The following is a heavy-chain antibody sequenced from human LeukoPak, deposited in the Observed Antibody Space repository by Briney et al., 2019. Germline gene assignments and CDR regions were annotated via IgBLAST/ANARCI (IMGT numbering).Heavy chain of an antibody. CDR3: AKVYVGSWYAYDH. D-gene: IGHD6-13*01. J-gene: IGHJ4*02. Sequence: GGSLRLSCTASGSTFDDYAMHWVRQAPAKGLEWVSLISGDGGTTDYADSVKGRFTISRDNRRNSLYLHMNSLRTEDTALYFCAKVYVGSWYAYDHWGQGTLVTVSS. CDR2: ISGDGGTT. CDR1: GSTFDDYA. V-gene: IGHV3-43*02.